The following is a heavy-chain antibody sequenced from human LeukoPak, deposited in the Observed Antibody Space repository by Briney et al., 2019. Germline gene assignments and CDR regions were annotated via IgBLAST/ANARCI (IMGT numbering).Heavy chain of an antibody. V-gene: IGHV5-51*01. Sequence: GESLKISCKGSGYSFTSYWIGWVRQMPGKGLEWMGIIYPGDSDTRYSPSFQGQVTISADKSISTAYLQWSSLKASDTAMYYCARRVGAPWGSRYYYMDVWGKGTTVTVSS. CDR2: IYPGDSDT. CDR3: ARRVGAPWGSRYYYMDV. J-gene: IGHJ6*03. D-gene: IGHD1-26*01. CDR1: GYSFTSYW.